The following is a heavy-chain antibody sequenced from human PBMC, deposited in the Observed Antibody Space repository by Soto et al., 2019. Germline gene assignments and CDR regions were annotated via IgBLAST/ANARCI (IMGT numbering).Heavy chain of an antibody. D-gene: IGHD6-19*01. CDR3: ARTQYSSGWYGGFDD. CDR1: GGSISSSSYY. J-gene: IGHJ4*02. V-gene: IGHV4-39*01. CDR2: IYYSGST. Sequence: SETLSLTCTVSGGSISSSSYYWGWIRQPPGKGLEWIGSIYYSGSTYYNPSLKSRVTISVDTSKNQFSLKLSSVTAADTAVYYCARTQYSSGWYGGFDDWGQGALVTVSS.